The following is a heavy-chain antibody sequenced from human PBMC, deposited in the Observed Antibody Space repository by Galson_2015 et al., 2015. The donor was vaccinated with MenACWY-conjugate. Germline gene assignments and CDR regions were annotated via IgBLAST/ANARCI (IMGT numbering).Heavy chain of an antibody. CDR1: GGSARSSGYY. CDR2: IYDSGTT. CDR3: AREFSY. Sequence: LSLTCTVSGGSARSSGYYWTWIRQPPGTGLEWIGLIYDSGTTKYNPSLKGRVTISLDTSKNQVSLKLSSVTAADTAVYYCAREFSYRGQGTLVTVSS. J-gene: IGHJ4*02. D-gene: IGHD2/OR15-2a*01. V-gene: IGHV4-61*08.